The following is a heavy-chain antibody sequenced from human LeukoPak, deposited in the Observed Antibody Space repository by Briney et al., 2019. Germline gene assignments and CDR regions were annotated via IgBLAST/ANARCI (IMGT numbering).Heavy chain of an antibody. CDR3: ARLYGSGSNYLDY. V-gene: IGHV4-31*03. CDR2: IYYSGST. Sequence: SQTLSLTCSVSAGSIRSDNYYWSWIRQFPGKGLEWIGYIYYSGSTYYNPSLKSRVTISLDTSKSHFSLNLNSVTAADTAIYYCARLYGSGSNYLDYWGQGTLVTVSS. J-gene: IGHJ4*02. CDR1: AGSIRSDNYY. D-gene: IGHD3-10*01.